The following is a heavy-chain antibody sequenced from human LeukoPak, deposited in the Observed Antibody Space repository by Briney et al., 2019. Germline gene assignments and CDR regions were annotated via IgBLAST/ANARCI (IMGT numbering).Heavy chain of an antibody. J-gene: IGHJ4*02. CDR2: IYYSGST. Sequence: SETLSLTCTVSGGSISSSSYYWGWIRQPPGKGLEWIGSIYYSGSTYYNPSLKSRVTISVDTSKNQFSLRLSSVTAADTAVYYCARHPQGAAQGSVFDYWGQGTLVTVSS. CDR3: ARHPQGAAQGSVFDY. CDR1: GGSISSSSYY. D-gene: IGHD2-15*01. V-gene: IGHV4-39*01.